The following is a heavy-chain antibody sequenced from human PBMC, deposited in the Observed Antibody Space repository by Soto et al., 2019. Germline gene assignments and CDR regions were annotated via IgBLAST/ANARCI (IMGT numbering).Heavy chain of an antibody. CDR2: IGGSGVGT. CDR3: AKDRADWGYAFDI. J-gene: IGHJ3*02. Sequence: GGSLGLSCAASGFTFSSYAMNWVRQAPGKGLEWVSGIGGSGVGTYYADSVKGRFTISRDNSKNTLYLQMKTLTVDDTAVYYCAKDRADWGYAFDIWGQGTVVTVSS. D-gene: IGHD7-27*01. V-gene: IGHV3-23*01. CDR1: GFTFSSYA.